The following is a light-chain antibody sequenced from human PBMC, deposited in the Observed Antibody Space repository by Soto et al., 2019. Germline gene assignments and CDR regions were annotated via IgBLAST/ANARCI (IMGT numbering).Light chain of an antibody. CDR3: QHYNSYPEA. CDR2: KAS. V-gene: IGKV1-5*03. J-gene: IGKJ1*01. CDR1: QSISTW. Sequence: IQMTQSPSTLSASVGDRVTITCRASQSISTWLSWYQQKPGKAPKVLIYKASTLKSGVPSRFSGSGSGTEFTLTISSLQPDDFATYYCQHYNSYPEAFGQGTKVDIK.